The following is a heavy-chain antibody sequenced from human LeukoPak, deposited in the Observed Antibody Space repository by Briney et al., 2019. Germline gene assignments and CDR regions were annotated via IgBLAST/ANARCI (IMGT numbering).Heavy chain of an antibody. V-gene: IGHV3-30-3*01. CDR3: ARVAVPAAYDAFDI. CDR2: ISYDGGDK. D-gene: IGHD2-2*01. Sequence: GGSLRLSCAASAFTFNGYTWHWVRQAPGKGLDWVTLISYDGGDKYYADSVKGRFTISRDNAKNSLYLQMNSLRVEDTAVYYCARVAVPAAYDAFDIWGQGTMVTVSS. CDR1: AFTFNGYT. J-gene: IGHJ3*02.